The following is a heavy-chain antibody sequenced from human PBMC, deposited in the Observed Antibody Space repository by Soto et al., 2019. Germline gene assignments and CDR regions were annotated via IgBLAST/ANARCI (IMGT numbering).Heavy chain of an antibody. J-gene: IGHJ5*02. CDR3: ARMNSGDYTNPSWFDP. CDR2: MKPNSGNT. V-gene: IGHV1-8*01. CDR1: GYTFTSYD. D-gene: IGHD4-17*01. Sequence: ASVKVSCKASGYTFTSYDINCVRQATGQGLEWIGWMKPNSGNTGYAQKFQGRVTMTRDTSISTAYMELSSLASEDTAVYYCARMNSGDYTNPSWFDPWGQGTLVTAS.